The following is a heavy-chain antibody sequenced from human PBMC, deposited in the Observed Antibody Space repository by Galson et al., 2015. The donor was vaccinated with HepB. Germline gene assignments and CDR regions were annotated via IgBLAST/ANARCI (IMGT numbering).Heavy chain of an antibody. D-gene: IGHD2-15*01. CDR2: IRYDGSNK. Sequence: SLRLSCAASGFTFSSYGMHWVRQAPGKGLEWVAFIRYDGSNKYYADSVKGRFTISRDNSKNTLYLQMNSLRAEDTAVYYCAKDLGLCSGGSCQAPVDWGQGTLVTVSS. V-gene: IGHV3-30*02. CDR1: GFTFSSYG. J-gene: IGHJ4*02. CDR3: AKDLGLCSGGSCQAPVD.